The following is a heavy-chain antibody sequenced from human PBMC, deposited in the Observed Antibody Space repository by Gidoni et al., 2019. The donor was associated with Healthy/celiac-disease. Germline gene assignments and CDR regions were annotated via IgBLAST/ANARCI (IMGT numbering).Heavy chain of an antibody. CDR2: ISGSGGST. CDR1: GFSFSSYA. V-gene: IGHV3-23*01. CDR3: ALSVGATMNNYY. J-gene: IGHJ4*02. Sequence: EVQLLESGGGLVQPGGSLRLSCAASGFSFSSYAMGWVRQAPGKGLEWVSAISGSGGSTYYADSVKGRFTISRDNSKNTLYLQMNSLRAEDTAVYYCALSVGATMNNYYWGQGTLVTVSS. D-gene: IGHD1-26*01.